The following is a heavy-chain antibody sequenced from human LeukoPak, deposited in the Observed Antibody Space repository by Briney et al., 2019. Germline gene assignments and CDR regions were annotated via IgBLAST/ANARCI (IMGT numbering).Heavy chain of an antibody. Sequence: GGSLRLSCAASGFTFSSHWMHWVRQGPGNGLVWVSRINSDGSRTIYADSVKGRFTISRDSAKNTLYLQMNSLRAEDTAVYYCAREVGDYYDSSGSFGYWGQGTLVTVSS. CDR2: INSDGSRT. V-gene: IGHV3-74*01. J-gene: IGHJ4*02. CDR3: AREVGDYYDSSGSFGY. D-gene: IGHD3-22*01. CDR1: GFTFSSHW.